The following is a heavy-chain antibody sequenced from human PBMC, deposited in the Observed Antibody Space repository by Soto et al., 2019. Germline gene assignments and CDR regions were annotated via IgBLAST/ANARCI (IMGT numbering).Heavy chain of an antibody. CDR2: SIGGGDTT. D-gene: IGHD3-10*01. CDR3: AKDSTTYYGYFHY. Sequence: EVQLLESGGGLVQPGGSLRLSCVASGFTFSTYAMSWVRQAPGKGLEWVSASIGGGDTTYYANSVKGRFTISRDNSKNMLVLQMNSLRVEDTAVYYCAKDSTTYYGYFHYWGQGTLVTVSS. V-gene: IGHV3-23*01. J-gene: IGHJ4*02. CDR1: GFTFSTYA.